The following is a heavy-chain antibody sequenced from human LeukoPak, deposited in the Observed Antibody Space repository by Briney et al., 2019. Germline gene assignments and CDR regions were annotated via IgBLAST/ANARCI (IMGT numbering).Heavy chain of an antibody. CDR1: VFTSSSYL. CDR2: IKQDGGEK. V-gene: IGHV3-7*01. Sequence: GGSLRLSCALSVFTSSSYLMNWVRQAPGEGLEWVASIKQDGGEKSYVNSVKGRFTISRDNAKNSLYLQMSSLRAEDTAVYYCARDGTAAGLYFDLWGQGTLVTVSS. J-gene: IGHJ4*01. D-gene: IGHD6-13*01. CDR3: ARDGTAAGLYFDL.